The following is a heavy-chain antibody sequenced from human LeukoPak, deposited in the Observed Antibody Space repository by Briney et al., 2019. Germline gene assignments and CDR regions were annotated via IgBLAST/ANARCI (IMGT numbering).Heavy chain of an antibody. Sequence: GSLRLSCAASGFTFSSYSMNWVRQAPGKGLEWVSYINIISSEIYYGDSVKGRFTISTDNAKNSVYLQMNSLRDEDTAVYYCARDRAYAFDNWGQGTMVTVSS. D-gene: IGHD3-10*01. J-gene: IGHJ3*02. CDR2: INIISSEI. CDR1: GFTFSSYS. CDR3: ARDRAYAFDN. V-gene: IGHV3-48*02.